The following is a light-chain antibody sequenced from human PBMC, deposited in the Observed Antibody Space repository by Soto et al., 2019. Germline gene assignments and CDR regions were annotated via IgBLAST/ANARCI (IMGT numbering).Light chain of an antibody. CDR3: QQYGDSPRT. J-gene: IGKJ1*01. CDR1: QSVSSSY. V-gene: IGKV3-20*01. Sequence: EIVLTQSPGTLSLSPGEQATLSCRASQSVSSSYLAWYQQRPGQAPRLLIYGASNRATGIPDRFSGSGSGTDFTLTISRLEPEDFAVYYCQQYGDSPRTFGQGTKVDIK. CDR2: GAS.